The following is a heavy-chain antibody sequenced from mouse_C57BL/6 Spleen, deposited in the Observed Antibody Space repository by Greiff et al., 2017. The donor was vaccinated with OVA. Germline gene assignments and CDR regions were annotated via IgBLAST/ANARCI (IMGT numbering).Heavy chain of an antibody. V-gene: IGHV5-6*01. Sequence: VQLKESGGDLVKPGGSLKLSCAASGFTFSSYGMSWVRQTPDKRLEWVATISSGGSYTYYPDSVKGRFTISRDNAKNTLYLRMSSLKSEDTAMYYCARLRDGYYDYWGQGTTLTVSS. D-gene: IGHD2-3*01. CDR1: GFTFSSYG. CDR2: ISSGGSYT. J-gene: IGHJ2*01. CDR3: ARLRDGYYDY.